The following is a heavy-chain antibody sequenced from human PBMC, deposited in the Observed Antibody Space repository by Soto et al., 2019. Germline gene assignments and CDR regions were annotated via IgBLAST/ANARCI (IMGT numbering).Heavy chain of an antibody. CDR3: AKGRSSYYSYGAAV. D-gene: IGHD1-26*01. Sequence: EVHLLESGGELVQPGGSLRLSCAASGFTFTSCAMGWVRQAPGKGLEWVSDIIDSGGSTYYADAVKGRVTIYRDNSTSSLFLPMNSLTAEDTAVYYCAKGRSSYYSYGAAVWGKGTTVTVSS. J-gene: IGHJ6*04. CDR1: GFTFTSCA. CDR2: IIDSGGST. V-gene: IGHV3-23*01.